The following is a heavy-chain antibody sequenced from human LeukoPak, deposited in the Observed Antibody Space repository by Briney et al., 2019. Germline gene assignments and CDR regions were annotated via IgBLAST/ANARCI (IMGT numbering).Heavy chain of an antibody. J-gene: IGHJ5*02. CDR1: GGSISSYY. CDR3: ARTGILAAAGFWFDP. CDR2: IYTSGST. V-gene: IGHV4-4*07. Sequence: TSETLSLTCTVSGGSISSYYWSWIRQPAGKGLEWIGRIYTSGSTNYNPSLKSRVTMSVDTSKNQFSLKLSSVTAADTAVYYCARTGILAAAGFWFDPWGQGTLVTVSS. D-gene: IGHD6-13*01.